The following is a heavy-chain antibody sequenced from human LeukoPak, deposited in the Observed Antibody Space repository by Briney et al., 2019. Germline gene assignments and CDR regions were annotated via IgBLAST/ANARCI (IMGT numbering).Heavy chain of an antibody. D-gene: IGHD3-22*01. Sequence: SETLSLTCTVSGASISSNTFYWGWIRQPPGKGLEWIGSIYYSGSTYYNPSLKSRVTISVDTSKNQFSLKLSSVTAADTAVYYCARDLELVVIEGDAFDIWGQGTMVTVSS. CDR3: ARDLELVVIEGDAFDI. CDR1: GASISSNTFY. V-gene: IGHV4-39*07. J-gene: IGHJ3*02. CDR2: IYYSGST.